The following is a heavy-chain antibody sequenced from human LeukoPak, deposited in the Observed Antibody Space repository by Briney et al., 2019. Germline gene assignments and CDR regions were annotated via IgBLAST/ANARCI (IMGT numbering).Heavy chain of an antibody. Sequence: GGSLRLSCTASGFTFSSYAIHWVRQAPGKGLEWVSAISYDGNHKYYADSVTGRFTISRDNSENTLSLQMNSLRPEDTAVYYCARSPEKWEILRGWLDFDNWGQGALVTVSS. CDR2: ISYDGNHK. CDR3: ARSPEKWEILRGWLDFDN. D-gene: IGHD1-26*01. J-gene: IGHJ4*02. CDR1: GFTFSSYA. V-gene: IGHV3-30*04.